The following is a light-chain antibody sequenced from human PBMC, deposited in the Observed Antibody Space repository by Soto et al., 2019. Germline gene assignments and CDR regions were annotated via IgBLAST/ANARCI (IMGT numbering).Light chain of an antibody. CDR2: DAF. CDR1: ESIANNY. CDR3: QQCSSSPLT. Sequence: EIVLTQSPGTLSLSPGERATLSCRANESIANNYLAWYQQKPGQAPRLLIDDAFNRATGIPDRFSGSGSGTDSTLTISRLEPEDFGVYYSQQCSSSPLTFGGGTRVEIK. J-gene: IGKJ4*01. V-gene: IGKV3-20*01.